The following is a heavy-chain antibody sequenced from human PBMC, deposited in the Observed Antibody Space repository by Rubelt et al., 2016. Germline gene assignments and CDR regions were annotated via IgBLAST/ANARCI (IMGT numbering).Heavy chain of an antibody. CDR1: SGSLSGYY. CDR3: ARDHKQWYGMDV. Sequence: QVQLQQWGAGLLKPSETLSLACGVYSGSLSGYYWNWIRQSPGKGLEWIGEITLGGTTNYNPSLKRRVTISVDPSKNQFSLSLNSMTAADTAVYYCARDHKQWYGMDVWGQGTTVTVSS. D-gene: IGHD6-19*01. V-gene: IGHV4-34*01. J-gene: IGHJ6*02. CDR2: ITLGGTT.